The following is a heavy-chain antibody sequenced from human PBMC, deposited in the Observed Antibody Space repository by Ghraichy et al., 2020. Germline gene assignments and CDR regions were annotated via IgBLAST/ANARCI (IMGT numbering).Heavy chain of an antibody. J-gene: IGHJ5*02. V-gene: IGHV4-39*01. CDR3: ARHVLRFLEWLPGAWFDP. D-gene: IGHD3-3*01. Sequence: SQTLSLTCTVSGGSISSSSYYWGWIRQPPGKGLEWIGSIYYSGSTYYNPSLKSRVTISVDTSKNQFSLKLSSVTAADTAVYYCARHVLRFLEWLPGAWFDPWGQGTLVTVSS. CDR1: GGSISSSSYY. CDR2: IYYSGST.